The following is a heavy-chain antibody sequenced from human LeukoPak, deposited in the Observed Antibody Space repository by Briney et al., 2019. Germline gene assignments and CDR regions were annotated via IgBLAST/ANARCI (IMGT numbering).Heavy chain of an antibody. CDR1: GGSISSSSYY. CDR3: ARLAAAFDY. CDR2: IYYSGST. J-gene: IGHJ4*02. Sequence: PSETPSLTCTVSGGSISSSSYYWGWIRQPPGKGLEWIGSIYYSGSTYYNPSLKSRVTISVDTSKNQFSLKLSSVTAADTAVYYCARLAAAFDYWGQGTLVTVSS. V-gene: IGHV4-39*01. D-gene: IGHD6-13*01.